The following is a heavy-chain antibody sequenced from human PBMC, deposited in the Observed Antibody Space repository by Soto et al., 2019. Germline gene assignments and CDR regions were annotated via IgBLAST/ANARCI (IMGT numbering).Heavy chain of an antibody. D-gene: IGHD3-22*01. CDR1: GFSFTNYW. CDR2: IDPVDSYV. Sequence: GESLKISCKPSGFSFTNYWISWVRHVPGKGLEWMGNIDPVDSYVNYSPSFQGHVTFSVDTSISTAFLHWTSLQASDISTYSCERSESIGRNWFDPWGQGTLVTAAS. J-gene: IGHJ5*02. V-gene: IGHV5-10-1*01. CDR3: ERSESIGRNWFDP.